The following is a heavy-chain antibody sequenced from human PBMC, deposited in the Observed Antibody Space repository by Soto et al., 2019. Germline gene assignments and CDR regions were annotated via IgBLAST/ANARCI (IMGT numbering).Heavy chain of an antibody. CDR2: VYYSGTT. D-gene: IGHD4-17*01. Sequence: PSETLSLTCSVSGGSVSNKTYHWSWLRQPPGKRLEWIGYVYYSGTTNYNPSLKSRVTISVDLSKNQFPLRLSSVTTADTALYYCARTTAVPNIRRSRYFFDYWGQGTLVTVSS. CDR3: ARTTAVPNIRRSRYFFDY. CDR1: GGSVSNKTYH. J-gene: IGHJ4*02. V-gene: IGHV4-61*01.